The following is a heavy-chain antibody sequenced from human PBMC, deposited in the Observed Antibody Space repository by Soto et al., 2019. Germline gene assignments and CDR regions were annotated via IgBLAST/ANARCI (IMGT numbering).Heavy chain of an antibody. Sequence: ASVKVSCKASGYTFTSYGITWVRQAPGQGLEWMGWISAYNGNTEYAQNLQGRAALTTDTSTSTAYMELRSLISDDTAVYYCARDRVAATSTSGFWGQGTQVTVSS. CDR3: ARDRVAATSTSGF. J-gene: IGHJ4*02. CDR2: ISAYNGNT. CDR1: GYTFTSYG. V-gene: IGHV1-18*01. D-gene: IGHD6-13*01.